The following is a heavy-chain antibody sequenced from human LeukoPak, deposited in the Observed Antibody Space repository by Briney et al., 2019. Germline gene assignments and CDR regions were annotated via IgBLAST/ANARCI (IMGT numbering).Heavy chain of an antibody. Sequence: PGRSLRLSCAASGFTFSSYAMHWVRQAPGKGLXXVAVISYDGSNKYYADSVKGRFTISRDNSKNTLYLQMNSLRAEDTAVYYCARAGYSYGPVDYWGQGTLVTVSS. V-gene: IGHV3-30-3*01. CDR1: GFTFSSYA. D-gene: IGHD5-18*01. J-gene: IGHJ4*02. CDR3: ARAGYSYGPVDY. CDR2: ISYDGSNK.